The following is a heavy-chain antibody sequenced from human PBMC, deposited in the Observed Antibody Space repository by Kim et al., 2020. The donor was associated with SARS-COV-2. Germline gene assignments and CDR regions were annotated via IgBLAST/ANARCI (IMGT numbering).Heavy chain of an antibody. CDR1: GFTFSSYE. D-gene: IGHD3-3*01. CDR3: ARVSRSYDFWSGYNYYYGMDV. V-gene: IGHV3-48*03. J-gene: IGHJ6*02. CDR2: ISSSGSTI. Sequence: GGSLRLSCAASGFTFSSYEMNWVRQAPGKGLEWVSYISSSGSTIYYADSVKGRFTISRDNAKNSLYLQMNSLRAEDTAVYYCARVSRSYDFWSGYNYYYGMDVWGQGTTVTVSS.